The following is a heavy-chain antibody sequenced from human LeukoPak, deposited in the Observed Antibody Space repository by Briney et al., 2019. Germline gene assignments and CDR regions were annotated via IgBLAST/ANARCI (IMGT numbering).Heavy chain of an antibody. CDR1: GGSFSGYY. J-gene: IGHJ4*02. V-gene: IGHV4-34*01. D-gene: IGHD3-10*01. CDR3: ARGRYMYYYGSVSDPRYYFDY. CDR2: INHSGST. Sequence: SETLSLTCAVYGGSFSGYYWSWIRQPPGKGLEWIGEINHSGSTNYNPSLKSRVTISVDTSKNQFSLKLSSVTAADTAVYYCARGRYMYYYGSVSDPRYYFDYWGQGTLVTVSS.